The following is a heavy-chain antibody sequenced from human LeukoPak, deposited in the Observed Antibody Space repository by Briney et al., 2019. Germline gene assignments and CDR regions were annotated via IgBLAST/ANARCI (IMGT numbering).Heavy chain of an antibody. Sequence: SETLSLTCTVSGYSISSGYYWGWIRQPPGKGLEWIGSIYHSGSTYYNPSLKSRVTISVDTSKNQFSLKLSSVTAADTAVYYRARDLYSSSWYERYFDYWGQGTLVTVSS. J-gene: IGHJ4*02. CDR2: IYHSGST. V-gene: IGHV4-38-2*02. CDR1: GYSISSGYY. D-gene: IGHD6-13*01. CDR3: ARDLYSSSWYERYFDY.